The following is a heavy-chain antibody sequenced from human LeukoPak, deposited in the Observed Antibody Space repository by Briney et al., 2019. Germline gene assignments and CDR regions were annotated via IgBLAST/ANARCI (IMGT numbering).Heavy chain of an antibody. D-gene: IGHD6-6*01. CDR3: ARTAARRFDY. J-gene: IGHJ4*02. CDR2: INPTGGST. CDR1: GYTFPSYF. V-gene: IGHV1-46*01. Sequence: ASVKGSCKASGYTFPSYFMHWVRQAPGQGLEWMGIINPTGGSTTYAQKFQGRVTMTRDTSTSTVYMELSSLRSDDTAVYYCARTAARRFDYWGQGTLVTVSS.